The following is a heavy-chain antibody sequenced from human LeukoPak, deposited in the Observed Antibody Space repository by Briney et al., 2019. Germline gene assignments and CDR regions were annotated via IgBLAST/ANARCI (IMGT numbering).Heavy chain of an antibody. CDR3: ARALGVVVLGYYFDF. V-gene: IGHV1-69*05. CDR1: GGSFNSYD. J-gene: IGHJ4*02. CDR2: IIPVFGTT. Sequence: VASVKVSCKVSGGSFNSYDINWVRQAPGQGLEWMGGIIPVFGTTSYAQKFQGRVTITTDESTSTAYMELSSLRSEDTAVYYCARALGVVVLGYYFDFWGQGTLVTVSS. D-gene: IGHD3-22*01.